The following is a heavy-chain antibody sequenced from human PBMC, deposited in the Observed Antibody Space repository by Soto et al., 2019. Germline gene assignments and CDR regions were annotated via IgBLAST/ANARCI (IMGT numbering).Heavy chain of an antibody. CDR1: GGSVSSGSYY. Sequence: ETLSLTCTVSGGSVSSGSYYWSWIRQPPGKGLEWIGYIYYSGSTNYDPSLKSRVTISVDTSKNQFSLKLSSVTAADTAVYYCAGSELRFLVQGGEYYFDYWGQGTLVTVSS. D-gene: IGHD3-3*01. V-gene: IGHV4-61*01. CDR3: AGSELRFLVQGGEYYFDY. J-gene: IGHJ4*02. CDR2: IYYSGST.